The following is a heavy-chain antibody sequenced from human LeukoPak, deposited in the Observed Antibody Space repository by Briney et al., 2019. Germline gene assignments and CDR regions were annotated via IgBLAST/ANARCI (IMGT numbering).Heavy chain of an antibody. D-gene: IGHD3-9*01. Sequence: GGSLRPSCAASGFTFSDYNMNWVRQAPGKGLEWVSYITNGGSTIHHADSVKGRFTISRDNAKKTLYLQMNSLRAEDTAVYYCARSIGLTGGGVDVWGRGTTVTVSS. CDR1: GFTFSDYN. CDR3: ARSIGLTGGGVDV. V-gene: IGHV3-11*01. CDR2: ITNGGSTI. J-gene: IGHJ6*02.